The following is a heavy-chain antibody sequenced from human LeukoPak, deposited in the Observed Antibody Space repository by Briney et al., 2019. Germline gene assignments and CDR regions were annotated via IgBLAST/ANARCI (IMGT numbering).Heavy chain of an antibody. CDR2: ISGSSSYI. CDR3: AREGEYCSGGSCYRYFQY. J-gene: IGHJ1*01. CDR1: GFTFSSYS. D-gene: IGHD2-15*01. Sequence: PGGSLRLSCAASGFTFSSYSMNWVRQAPGKGLEWVSSISGSSSYIYHADSVKGRLTISRDNAKNSLYLQMNSLRAEDMAVYSRAREGEYCSGGSCYRYFQYWGQGTLLTVSS. V-gene: IGHV3-21*01.